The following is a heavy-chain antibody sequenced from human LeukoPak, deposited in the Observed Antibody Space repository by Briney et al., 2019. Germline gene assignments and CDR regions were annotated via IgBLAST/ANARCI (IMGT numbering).Heavy chain of an antibody. D-gene: IGHD6-19*01. V-gene: IGHV4-34*01. CDR3: TRAVAGYPD. Sequence: SETLSLTCAVSGVPFSNYYWSWVRQSPRQGLEWIGEINHSGYTNYNPSLKSRVTMSIDTSKNQFSLTLTSVTAADAGVYYCTRAVAGYPDWGQGTLVTVSS. CDR2: INHSGYT. J-gene: IGHJ4*01. CDR1: GVPFSNYY.